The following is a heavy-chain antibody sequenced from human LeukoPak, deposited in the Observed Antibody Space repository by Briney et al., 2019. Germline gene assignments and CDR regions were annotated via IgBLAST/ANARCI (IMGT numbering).Heavy chain of an antibody. Sequence: ASVKVSCKASGYTFTSYDINWVRQATGQGLEWMGWMNPNSGNTGYAQKFQGRVTMTRNTSISTAYMELSSLRSEDTAVYYCPNLLSSPKGRKFDPWGQGTLVTVSS. CDR3: PNLLSSPKGRKFDP. V-gene: IGHV1-8*01. CDR1: GYTFTSYD. D-gene: IGHD2-15*01. J-gene: IGHJ5*02. CDR2: MNPNSGNT.